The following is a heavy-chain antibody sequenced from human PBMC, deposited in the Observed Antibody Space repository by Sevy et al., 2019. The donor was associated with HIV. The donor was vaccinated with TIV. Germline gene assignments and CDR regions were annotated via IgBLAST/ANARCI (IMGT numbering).Heavy chain of an antibody. CDR2: ISYDGSNK. V-gene: IGHV3-30*18. J-gene: IGHJ6*02. CDR3: AKEGGAPRKTYYYYGMDV. D-gene: IGHD2-15*01. Sequence: GGSLRLSCAASGFTFSSYGMHWVRQAPGKGLEWVAVISYDGSNKYYADSVKGRFTISRDNSKNTLYLQMNSLRAEDTAVYYCAKEGGAPRKTYYYYGMDVWGQGTTVTVPS. CDR1: GFTFSSYG.